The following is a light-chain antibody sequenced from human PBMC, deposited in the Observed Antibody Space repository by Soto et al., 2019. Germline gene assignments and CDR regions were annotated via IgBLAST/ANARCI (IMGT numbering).Light chain of an antibody. CDR2: GVS. J-gene: IGKJ3*01. CDR1: ESVGTH. V-gene: IGKV3D-15*01. CDR3: QQYHYWPLT. Sequence: EIVMTQSPATLSVSPGEGATLSCRASESVGTHLAWYQQKPGQAPRLLVYGVSTRATGIPARFSGGGSGAEFTLTITSLQSEDFAIYYCQQYHYWPLTFGPGTRVDIK.